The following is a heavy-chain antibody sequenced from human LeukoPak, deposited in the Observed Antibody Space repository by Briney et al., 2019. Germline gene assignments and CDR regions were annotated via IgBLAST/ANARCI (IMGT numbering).Heavy chain of an antibody. J-gene: IGHJ4*02. CDR3: AKDCYYDSSGPFDY. V-gene: IGHV3-23*01. CDR2: ISGSGGSA. D-gene: IGHD3-22*01. Sequence: GGSLRLSCAASGFTFSSYAMSWVRQAPGKGLEWVSAISGSGGSAYYADSVKGRFTISRDNSKNTLYLQMNSLRAEDTAVYYCAKDCYYDSSGPFDYWGQGTLVTVSS. CDR1: GFTFSSYA.